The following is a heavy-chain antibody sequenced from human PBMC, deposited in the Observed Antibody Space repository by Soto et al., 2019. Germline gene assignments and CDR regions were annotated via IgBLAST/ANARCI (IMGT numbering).Heavy chain of an antibody. D-gene: IGHD6-13*01. J-gene: IGHJ6*02. V-gene: IGHV1-46*01. CDR2: INPSGGST. Sequence: QVQLVQSGAEVKKPGASVKVFCKASGYTFTSYYIHWVRQAPGQGLEWMGVINPSGGSTSYPQKFQGRVTMTRDASTSTVYMELSSLRSEDTAVFYCARDRGRAAAGEFYYYGMDVWGQGTTVTASS. CDR1: GYTFTSYY. CDR3: ARDRGRAAAGEFYYYGMDV.